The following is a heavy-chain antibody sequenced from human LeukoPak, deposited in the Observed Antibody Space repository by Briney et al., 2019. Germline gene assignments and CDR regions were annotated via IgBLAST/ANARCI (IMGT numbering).Heavy chain of an antibody. J-gene: IGHJ4*02. D-gene: IGHD7-27*01. V-gene: IGHV4-31*11. CDR1: GGSISSGGYS. CDR2: IYYSGST. Sequence: SETLSLTCAVSGGSISSGGYSWSWIRQPPGKGLEWIGYIYYSGSTYYNPSLKSRVTISVDTSKNQFSLKLSSVTAADTAVYYCAREAGDPPYFDYWGQGTLVTVSS. CDR3: AREAGDPPYFDY.